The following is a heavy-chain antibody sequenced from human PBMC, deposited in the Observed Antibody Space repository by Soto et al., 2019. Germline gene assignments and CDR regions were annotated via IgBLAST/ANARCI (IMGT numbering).Heavy chain of an antibody. V-gene: IGHV3-48*01. CDR3: ARDLGVALATLTLDY. J-gene: IGHJ4*02. D-gene: IGHD2-15*01. CDR1: GFTFSSYS. Sequence: GGSLRLSCAASGFTFSSYSMNWVRQAPGKGLEWVSYISSSSSTIYYADSVKGRFTISRDNAKNSLYLQMNSLRVEDTGVYYCARDLGVALATLTLDYWGQGTLVTVSS. CDR2: ISSSSSTI.